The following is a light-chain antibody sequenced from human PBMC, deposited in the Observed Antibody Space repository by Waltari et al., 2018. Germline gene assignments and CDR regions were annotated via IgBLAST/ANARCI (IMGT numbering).Light chain of an antibody. CDR1: SSDVGAYSY. CDR3: NSYTNNSTLV. CDR2: YVI. J-gene: IGLJ3*02. Sequence: QSALTQPASVSGSPGQSITISCTGTSSDVGAYSYFPWYQQFPGKVPKLIIYYVIRRPSGVSNRFSGSKSGNTASLTISGLQGEDEAHYYCNSYTNNSTLVFGGGTELTVL. V-gene: IGLV2-14*01.